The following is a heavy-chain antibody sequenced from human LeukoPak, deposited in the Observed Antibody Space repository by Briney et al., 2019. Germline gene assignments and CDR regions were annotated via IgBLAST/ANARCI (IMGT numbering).Heavy chain of an antibody. J-gene: IGHJ4*02. CDR1: GFTFSSYE. CDR3: AKDLPVSGYSYGFYFDY. Sequence: PGGSLRLSCAASGFTFSSYEMNWVRQAPGKGLEWVSYISSSGSTIYYADSVKGRFTISRDNSKNTLYLQMNSLRAEDTAVYYCAKDLPVSGYSYGFYFDYWGQGTLVTVSS. V-gene: IGHV3-48*03. CDR2: ISSSGSTI. D-gene: IGHD5-18*01.